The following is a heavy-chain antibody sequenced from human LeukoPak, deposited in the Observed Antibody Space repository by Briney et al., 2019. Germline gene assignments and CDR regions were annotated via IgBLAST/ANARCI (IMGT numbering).Heavy chain of an antibody. CDR2: IYTSGST. J-gene: IGHJ4*02. CDR3: ARDSGSYDFWSGYADY. CDR1: GGSISSGSYY. D-gene: IGHD3-3*01. Sequence: PSETLSLTCTGSGGSISSGSYYWSWIRQPAGEGLEWIGRIYTSGSTNYNPSLKSRVTISVDTSKNQFSLKLSSVTAADTAVYYCARDSGSYDFWSGYADYWGQGTLVTVSS. V-gene: IGHV4-61*02.